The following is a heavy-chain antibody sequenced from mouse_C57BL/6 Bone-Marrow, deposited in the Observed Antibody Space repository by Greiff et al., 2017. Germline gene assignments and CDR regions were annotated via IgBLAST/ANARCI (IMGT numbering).Heavy chain of an antibody. Sequence: VQLQQSGAELVKPGASVKISCKASGYTFTDYYINWVKQRPGQGLEWIGKIGPGSGSTYYNEKFKGKATMTADKSSSTAYMQLSSLPSEDSAVYVCASGVGSSPNWYFGVWGTGTTVTVSS. CDR3: ASGVGSSPNWYFGV. CDR2: IGPGSGST. CDR1: GYTFTDYY. J-gene: IGHJ1*03. D-gene: IGHD1-1*01. V-gene: IGHV1-77*01.